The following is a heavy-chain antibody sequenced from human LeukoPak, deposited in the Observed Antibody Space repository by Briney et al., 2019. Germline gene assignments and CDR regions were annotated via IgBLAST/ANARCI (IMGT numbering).Heavy chain of an antibody. Sequence: GGSLRLSCPASGFPFSSYAMEWVRQAPGKGLEYVSAISDSGGSTYYADSVKGRFTISRDNSKNTLYLQMSSLRAEDTAVYFCVRGYSFGPYGMDVWGQGTTVTVSS. CDR1: GFPFSSYA. V-gene: IGHV3-64D*09. CDR2: ISDSGGST. D-gene: IGHD2-15*01. J-gene: IGHJ6*02. CDR3: VRGYSFGPYGMDV.